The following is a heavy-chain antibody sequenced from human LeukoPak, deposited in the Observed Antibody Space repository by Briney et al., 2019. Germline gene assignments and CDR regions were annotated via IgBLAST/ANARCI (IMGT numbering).Heavy chain of an antibody. CDR2: ISSNGIST. J-gene: IGHJ5*02. CDR1: GFTFSSYA. D-gene: IGHD6-19*01. CDR3: ARTQQWLATGGWYWFDT. V-gene: IGHV3-64*01. Sequence: GRSLGLSCAASGFTFSSYAIHWVRQAPGKGLEFVSSISSNGISTYYGNSVKGRFTISRDNSKNTVYLQMGSLRAEDMAVYYCARTQQWLATGGWYWFDTWGQGTLVTVSS.